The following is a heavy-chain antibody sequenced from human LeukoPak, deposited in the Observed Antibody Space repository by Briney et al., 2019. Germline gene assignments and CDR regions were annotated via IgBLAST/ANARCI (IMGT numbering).Heavy chain of an antibody. CDR2: ISGSGGST. CDR3: ARVIAAADYFDY. Sequence: GGSLRLSCAASGFTFSSYAMSWVRQAPGKGLEWVSAISGSGGSTYYADSVKGRFTISRDNSKNTLYLQMNSLRAEDTAVYYCARVIAAADYFDYWGQGTLVTVSS. D-gene: IGHD6-13*01. V-gene: IGHV3-23*01. J-gene: IGHJ4*02. CDR1: GFTFSSYA.